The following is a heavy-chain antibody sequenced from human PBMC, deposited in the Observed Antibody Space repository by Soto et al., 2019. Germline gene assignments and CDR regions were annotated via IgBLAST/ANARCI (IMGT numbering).Heavy chain of an antibody. CDR2: IKHTGDA. V-gene: IGHV4-4*02. Sequence: QVQLQESGPGLVKSSETLSLTCAVAGDTIKTETWWSWLRQLPGTGLEWIGEIKHTGDANANPALRSRVSMSVDRTKNQFFLNLRSVSAADTAVYFCAREGRLHWFESWGQGTLVTVSS. CDR3: AREGRLHWFES. J-gene: IGHJ5*01. CDR1: GDTIKTETW.